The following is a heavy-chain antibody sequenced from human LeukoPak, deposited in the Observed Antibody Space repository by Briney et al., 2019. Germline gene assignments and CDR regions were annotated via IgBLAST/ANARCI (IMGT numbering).Heavy chain of an antibody. Sequence: PGGSLRLSCAASGFTFSSYGMHWVRQAPGKGLEWVAFIRYDGSNKYYADSVKGRFTISRDNSKNTLYPQMNSLRAEDTAVYYCAKGRGIAVAGSFDYWGQGTLVTVSS. D-gene: IGHD6-19*01. V-gene: IGHV3-30*02. J-gene: IGHJ4*02. CDR2: IRYDGSNK. CDR1: GFTFSSYG. CDR3: AKGRGIAVAGSFDY.